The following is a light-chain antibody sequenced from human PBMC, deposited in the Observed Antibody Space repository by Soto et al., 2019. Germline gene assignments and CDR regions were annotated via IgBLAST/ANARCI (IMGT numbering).Light chain of an antibody. CDR3: LQHNSSPWT. V-gene: IGKV1-17*01. CDR1: QGIRHD. J-gene: IGKJ1*01. Sequence: DIQMTQYPSSLSESVGDRVTITCRASQGIRHDLGWYQQKPGKAPKRLIYAASSLLSGVPSRLSGSGSGTEFTLTSRRLQPEDFAAYYCLQHNSSPWTFGQGKKVEIK. CDR2: AAS.